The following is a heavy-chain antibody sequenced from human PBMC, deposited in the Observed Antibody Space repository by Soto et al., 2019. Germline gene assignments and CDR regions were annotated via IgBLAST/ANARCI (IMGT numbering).Heavy chain of an antibody. CDR2: IYYSGST. J-gene: IGHJ6*02. V-gene: IGHV4-31*03. CDR1: GCSISSGGYY. Sequence: SETLSLTCTVSGCSISSGGYYWSWIRQHPGKGLEWIGYIYYSGSTYYNPSLKSRVTISVDTSKNQFSLKLSSVTAADTAVYYCARAGVSGWSYYYYYGMDVWGQGTTVTVSS. D-gene: IGHD6-19*01. CDR3: ARAGVSGWSYYYYYGMDV.